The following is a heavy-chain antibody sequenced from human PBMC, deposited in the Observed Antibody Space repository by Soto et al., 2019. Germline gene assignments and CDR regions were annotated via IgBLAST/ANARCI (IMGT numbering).Heavy chain of an antibody. D-gene: IGHD3-10*01. CDR2: IDWDDDK. CDR1: GFSLGTTGVR. CDR3: ARTAGYYRGRQFDY. Sequence: SGPTLVNPTQTLTLTCTFSGFSLGTTGVRVSWIRQPPGKALEWLARIDWDDDKFYSTSLKTRLTISKDTSKNQVVLRMTNMDPAGTATYYCARTAGYYRGRQFDYWGQGTLVTVSS. V-gene: IGHV2-70*04. J-gene: IGHJ4*02.